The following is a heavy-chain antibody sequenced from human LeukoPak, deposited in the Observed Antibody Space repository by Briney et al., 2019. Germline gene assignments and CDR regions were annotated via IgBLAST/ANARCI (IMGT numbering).Heavy chain of an antibody. J-gene: IGHJ6*04. CDR3: ARDGTGQERPTMDV. V-gene: IGHV4-61*02. Sequence: SETLSLTCTVSGGSISSGSYYWSWIRQPAGKGLEWIGRIYTSGSTNYNPSLKSRVTISVDTSKNQFSLKLSSVTAADTAVYYCARDGTGQERPTMDVWGKGTTVTVSS. CDR2: IYTSGST. D-gene: IGHD1-1*01. CDR1: GGSISSGSYY.